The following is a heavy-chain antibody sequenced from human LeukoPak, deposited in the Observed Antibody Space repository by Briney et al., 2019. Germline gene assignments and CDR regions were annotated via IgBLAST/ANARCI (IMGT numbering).Heavy chain of an antibody. Sequence: GGSLRLSCAASGFTYSNCWMNCVRQAPGEGLERVAKIKEEGRDKYYGHSVKCWFTISKDIAQNSLYLQINSLRGEDAAVYYCARGINRAFDIWGQGTMVTVSS. CDR1: GFTYSNCW. CDR2: IKEEGRDK. D-gene: IGHD3-10*01. V-gene: IGHV3-7*01. CDR3: ARGINRAFDI. J-gene: IGHJ3*02.